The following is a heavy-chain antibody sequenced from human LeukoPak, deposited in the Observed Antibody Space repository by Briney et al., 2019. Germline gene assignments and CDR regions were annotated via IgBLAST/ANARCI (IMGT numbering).Heavy chain of an antibody. CDR1: GDSVGGYY. CDR3: ARGLRDEERHYGYYYMDV. CDR2: FYTSANT. D-gene: IGHD3-22*01. V-gene: IGHV4-4*09. J-gene: IGHJ6*03. Sequence: SETLSLTCTVSGDSVGGYYGSWIRQPPGKGLEWIGYFYTSANTNYNPSLKSRVTMSVDTSKNQFSLKLSSVTAADTAVYYCARGLRDEERHYGYYYMDVWGKGTTVTVSS.